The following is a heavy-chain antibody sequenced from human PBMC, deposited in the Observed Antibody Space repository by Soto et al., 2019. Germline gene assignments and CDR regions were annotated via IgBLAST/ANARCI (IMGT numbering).Heavy chain of an antibody. D-gene: IGHD1-26*01. V-gene: IGHV4-34*01. CDR2: INHSGST. J-gene: IGHJ3*02. Sequence: QVQLQQWGAGLLKPSETLSLTCAVYGGSFSGYYWSWIRQPPGKGLGWIGEINHSGSTNYNPSLKSRVNISVDTSTNQFSLKLSSVTAAYTAVYYCARALGAHSVLDAFDIWGQGTMVTVSS. CDR3: ARALGAHSVLDAFDI. CDR1: GGSFSGYY.